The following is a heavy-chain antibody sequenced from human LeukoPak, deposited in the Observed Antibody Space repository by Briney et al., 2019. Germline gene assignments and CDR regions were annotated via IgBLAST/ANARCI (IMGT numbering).Heavy chain of an antibody. V-gene: IGHV4-61*01. Sequence: ETLSLTCTVSGASVSSGSYYWSWIRQPPGKGLGWIAYIYNSGSTNYSPSLKSRVTISVDTSKNQFSLRLSSVTAADTAVYYCASGPTILKYYFGYWGQGILVTVSS. D-gene: IGHD5-24*01. CDR1: GASVSSGSYY. CDR2: IYNSGST. J-gene: IGHJ4*02. CDR3: ASGPTILKYYFGY.